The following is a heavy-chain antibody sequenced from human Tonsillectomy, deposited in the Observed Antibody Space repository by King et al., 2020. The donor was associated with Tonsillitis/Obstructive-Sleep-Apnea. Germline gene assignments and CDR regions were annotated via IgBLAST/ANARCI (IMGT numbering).Heavy chain of an antibody. CDR3: ARGARDCGGDCYLEY. D-gene: IGHD2-21*01. V-gene: IGHV6-1*02. CDR1: GDSVSSNSAS. CDR2: TYYRSKWYN. Sequence: VQLQQSGPGLVKPSQTLSLTCAISGDSVSSNSASWTWLRQSPSRGLEWLGRTYYRSKWYNDYAISVKSRITINPDTSKNQFSLHLNSVTPADTAVYYCARGARDCGGDCYLEYWGQGTVVTVSS. J-gene: IGHJ4*02.